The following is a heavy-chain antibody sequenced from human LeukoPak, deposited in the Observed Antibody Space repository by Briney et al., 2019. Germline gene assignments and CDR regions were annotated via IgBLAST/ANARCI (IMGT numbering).Heavy chain of an antibody. J-gene: IGHJ6*02. CDR1: GYTLTELS. CDR2: FDPEDGET. D-gene: IGHD6-13*01. Sequence: ASVKVSCKVSGYTLTELSMHWVRQAPGKGLEWMGGFDPEDGETIYAQKFQGRVTMTEDTSTDTAYMELSSLRSEDTAVYYCARGYSSSWPGRWYYYYYGMDVWGQGTTVTVSS. V-gene: IGHV1-24*01. CDR3: ARGYSSSWPGRWYYYYYGMDV.